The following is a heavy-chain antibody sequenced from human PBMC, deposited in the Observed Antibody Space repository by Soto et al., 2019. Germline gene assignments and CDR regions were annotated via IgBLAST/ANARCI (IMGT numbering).Heavy chain of an antibody. CDR1: GFTFSNYG. Sequence: EVPLVESGGGLVKPGGSLRLSCEASGFTFSNYGMNWVRQAPGKGLEWVSSISSASGYIYYADSVKGRFTISRDNAKNSLYLQMNSLRAEDTAVYYCAREVGALSFDYWGPGTLVTVSS. D-gene: IGHD1-26*01. J-gene: IGHJ4*02. CDR3: AREVGALSFDY. CDR2: ISSASGYI. V-gene: IGHV3-21*01.